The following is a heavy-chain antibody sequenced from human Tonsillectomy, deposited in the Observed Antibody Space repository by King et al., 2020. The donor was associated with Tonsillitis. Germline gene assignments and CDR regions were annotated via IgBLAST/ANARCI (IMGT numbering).Heavy chain of an antibody. V-gene: IGHV4-34*01. CDR2: INHSGST. J-gene: IGHJ4*02. Sequence: VQLQQWGAGLLKPSETLSLTCAVYGGSFSGYYWSWIRQPPGKGLEWIGEINHSGSTNYNPSLKSRVTISVDTSKNQFSLKLSSVTAADTAVYYCARGGMATITSFDYWGQGTLVTVSS. CDR1: GGSFSGYY. CDR3: ARGGMATITSFDY. D-gene: IGHD5-24*01.